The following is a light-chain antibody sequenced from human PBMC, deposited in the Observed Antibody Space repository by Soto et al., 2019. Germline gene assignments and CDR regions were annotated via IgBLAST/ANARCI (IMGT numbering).Light chain of an antibody. CDR1: SSDVGGYNY. J-gene: IGLJ2*01. V-gene: IGLV2-14*01. Sequence: QSDLTQPASVSGSPGQSITISCTGTSSDVGGYNYVSWYQQHPGKAPKLMIYDVSNRPSGVSNRFSGSKSGNTASLTISGLQAEDEADYDCSSYTRRSTLVFGGGTKLTVL. CDR3: SSYTRRSTLV. CDR2: DVS.